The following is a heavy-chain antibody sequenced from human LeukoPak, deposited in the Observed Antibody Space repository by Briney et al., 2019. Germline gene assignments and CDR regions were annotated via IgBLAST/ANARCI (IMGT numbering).Heavy chain of an antibody. CDR2: ISWNSGSI. CDR3: AKQMAVDYFDY. V-gene: IGHV3-9*01. CDR1: GFTFDDYA. D-gene: IGHD5-24*01. Sequence: GGSLRLSCAASGFTFDDYAMHWVRQAPGKGLEWVSGISWNSGSIRYADSVKGRFTISRDNAKNTVYLQMNSLKPEDTAVYYCAKQMAVDYFDYWGQGTLVTVSS. J-gene: IGHJ4*02.